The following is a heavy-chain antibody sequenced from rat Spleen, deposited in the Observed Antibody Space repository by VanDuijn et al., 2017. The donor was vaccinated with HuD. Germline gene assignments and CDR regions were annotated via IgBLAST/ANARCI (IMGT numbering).Heavy chain of an antibody. CDR2: INTDSSRT. CDR3: TRGHTMGMDFDY. D-gene: IGHD1-7*01. J-gene: IGHJ2*01. V-gene: IGHV5-43*01. CDR1: GFTFSSYV. Sequence: EVQLVESGGGLVQPGSSLKVSCVASGFTFSSYVMHWFRQAPENGIEWLAYINTDSSRTHYAETVKGRFTISRDNAKNTVDMQLSSLRSEDTAIYYCTRGHTMGMDFDYWGQGVMVTVSS.